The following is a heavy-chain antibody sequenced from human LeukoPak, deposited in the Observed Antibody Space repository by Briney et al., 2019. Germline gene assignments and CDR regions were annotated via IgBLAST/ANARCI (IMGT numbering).Heavy chain of an antibody. CDR2: INHSGST. V-gene: IGHV4-39*07. J-gene: IGHJ3*02. D-gene: IGHD3-22*01. Sequence: SETLSLTCTVSGGSISSSSYYWSWIRQPPGKGLEWIGEINHSGSTNYNPSLKSRVTISVDTSKNQFSLKLSSVTAADTAVYYCARDFGGGAYYYDSSGHDAFDIWGQGTMVTVSS. CDR3: ARDFGGGAYYYDSSGHDAFDI. CDR1: GGSISSSSYY.